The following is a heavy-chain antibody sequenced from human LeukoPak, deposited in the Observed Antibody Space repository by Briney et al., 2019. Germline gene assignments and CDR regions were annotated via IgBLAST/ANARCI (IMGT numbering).Heavy chain of an antibody. Sequence: PSQTLSLTCTVSGGSISSGDYYWSWIRQPPGKGLEWIGYIYYSGSTYYNPSLKSRVTISVDTSKNQFSLKLSSVTAADTAVYYCARAIRIRGMYPFDYWGQGTLVTVSS. J-gene: IGHJ4*02. V-gene: IGHV4-30-4*01. D-gene: IGHD3-10*01. CDR2: IYYSGST. CDR1: GGSISSGDYY. CDR3: ARAIRIRGMYPFDY.